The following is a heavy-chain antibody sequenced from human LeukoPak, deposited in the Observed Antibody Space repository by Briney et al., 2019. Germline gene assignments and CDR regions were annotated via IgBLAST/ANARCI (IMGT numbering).Heavy chain of an antibody. CDR1: GFTFTSFA. V-gene: IGHV3-23*01. Sequence: GGSLRLSGAASGFTFTSFAMNWVLQAPGKGLEWVSAISGSGVSTYYADSVKGRFTISRDNSRNMLYLQMNSLRAEDTAVYYCAKDGPLVGQYYFDYWGQGTLVTVSS. CDR2: ISGSGVST. D-gene: IGHD1-26*01. CDR3: AKDGPLVGQYYFDY. J-gene: IGHJ4*02.